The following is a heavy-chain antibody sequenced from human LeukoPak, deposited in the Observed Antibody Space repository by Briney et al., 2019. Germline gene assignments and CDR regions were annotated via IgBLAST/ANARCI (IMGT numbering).Heavy chain of an antibody. CDR2: IYPGDSDT. CDR1: GYSFTSYW. Sequence: GESLKISCKGSGYSFTSYWIGWVRQMPGKGLEWMGIIYPGDSDTRYSPSFQGQVTISADKSISTAYLQWSSLKASDTAMYYCARAPPNYDILTGHNWFDPWGKGTLVTVSS. V-gene: IGHV5-51*01. CDR3: ARAPPNYDILTGHNWFDP. J-gene: IGHJ5*02. D-gene: IGHD3-9*01.